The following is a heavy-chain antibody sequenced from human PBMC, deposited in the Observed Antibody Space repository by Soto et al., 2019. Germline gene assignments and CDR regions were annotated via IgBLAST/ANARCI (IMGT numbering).Heavy chain of an antibody. J-gene: IGHJ6*02. CDR3: AKEPLAVTIAYYYYGMDV. CDR1: GFTFSSYG. D-gene: IGHD4-17*01. V-gene: IGHV3-30*18. CDR2: ISYDGSNK. Sequence: GGSLRLSCAASGFTFSSYGMHWVRQAPGKGLEWVAVISYDGSNKYYADSVKGRFTISRDNSKNTLYLQMNSLRAEDTAVYYCAKEPLAVTIAYYYYGMDVWGQGTTVTVSS.